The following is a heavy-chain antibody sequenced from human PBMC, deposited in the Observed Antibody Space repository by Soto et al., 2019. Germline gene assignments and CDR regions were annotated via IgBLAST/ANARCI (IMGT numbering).Heavy chain of an antibody. V-gene: IGHV3-23*01. CDR3: ARRGPGTYFDY. Sequence: EVQLLDSGGGLVQPGGSLRLPCAASGFTFSSYAMNWVRQAPGKGLEWVSVISGSGDSTYYADSVKGRFTISRDNSKNTLYLQMNSLRAEDRDVYYCARRGPGTYFDYWGQGTLVTVSS. CDR2: ISGSGDST. J-gene: IGHJ4*02. CDR1: GFTFSSYA. D-gene: IGHD6-13*01.